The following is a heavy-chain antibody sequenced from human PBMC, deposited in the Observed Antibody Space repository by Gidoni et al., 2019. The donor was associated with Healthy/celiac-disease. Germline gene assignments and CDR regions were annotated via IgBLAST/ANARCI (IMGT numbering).Heavy chain of an antibody. D-gene: IGHD4-17*01. V-gene: IGHV1-69*06. CDR3: ARGTYGDYGD. CDR2: IIPIFGTA. Sequence: QVQLLQSGAEVKKPGSSVKVSCKASGGTFSSYAFSWVRQAPGQGLEWMGVIIPIFGTANYAQKFQVRVTITADKSTSTAYMELSSLRAEDTAVYYCARGTYGDYGDWGQGTLVTVSS. CDR1: GGTFSSYA. J-gene: IGHJ4*02.